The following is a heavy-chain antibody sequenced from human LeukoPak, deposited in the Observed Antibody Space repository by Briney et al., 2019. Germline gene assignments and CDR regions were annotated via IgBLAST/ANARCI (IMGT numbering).Heavy chain of an antibody. Sequence: SETLSLTCAVSGGSISSYYWSWIRQPAGRGLEWTGRIYTSGSTNYNPSLKSRVTMSVDTSKNQFSLKLSSVTAADTAVYYCARDIYYDFWSGYSGYYYYGMDVWGQGTTVTVSS. CDR2: IYTSGST. CDR1: GGSISSYY. CDR3: ARDIYYDFWSGYSGYYYYGMDV. J-gene: IGHJ6*02. D-gene: IGHD3-3*01. V-gene: IGHV4-4*07.